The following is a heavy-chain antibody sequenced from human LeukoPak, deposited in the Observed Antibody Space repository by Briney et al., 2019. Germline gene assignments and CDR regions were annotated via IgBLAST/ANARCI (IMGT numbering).Heavy chain of an antibody. Sequence: GGSLRLSCAASGFTVSSNFMSWVRQAPGKGLEWVSVIYSGGNTYYADYVKGRVTISRDNSKNTLYLQMNSLRAEDTAVYHCARDRLPPLGAFDIWGQGTMVTVSS. CDR1: GFTVSSNF. CDR3: ARDRLPPLGAFDI. CDR2: IYSGGNT. V-gene: IGHV3-66*01. J-gene: IGHJ3*02. D-gene: IGHD3-16*01.